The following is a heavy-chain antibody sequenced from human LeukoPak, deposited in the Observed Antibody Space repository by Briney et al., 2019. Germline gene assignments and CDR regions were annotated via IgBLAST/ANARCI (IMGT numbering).Heavy chain of an antibody. CDR1: GFTFSNAW. CDR2: IYSGGGT. Sequence: GGSLRLSCAASGFTFSNAWMNWVRQAPGKGLEWVSVIYSGGGTYYADSVKARFTISRDNSKNMLYLQMNSLRAEDTAVYYCTRDLLGYASSWDIWGQGTMVTVSS. D-gene: IGHD6-13*01. J-gene: IGHJ3*02. CDR3: TRDLLGYASSWDI. V-gene: IGHV3-66*01.